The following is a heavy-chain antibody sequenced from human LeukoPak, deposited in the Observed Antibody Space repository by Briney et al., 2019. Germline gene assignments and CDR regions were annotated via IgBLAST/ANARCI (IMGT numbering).Heavy chain of an antibody. V-gene: IGHV4-61*02. CDR3: AGGYCSSTSCYPFDY. Sequence: SQTLSLTCTVSGGSISSGSYYWGWIRQPGGKGLEWIGRIYTSGSTNYNPSLKSRVTISVDTSKNQFSLKLSSVTAADTAVYYCAGGYCSSTSCYPFDYWGQGTLVTVSS. CDR2: IYTSGST. CDR1: GGSISSGSYY. D-gene: IGHD2-2*01. J-gene: IGHJ4*02.